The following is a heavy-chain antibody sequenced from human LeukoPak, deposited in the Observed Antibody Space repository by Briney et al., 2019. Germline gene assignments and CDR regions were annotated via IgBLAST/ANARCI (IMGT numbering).Heavy chain of an antibody. V-gene: IGHV3-23*01. CDR3: AKGLSASGHINAFDI. D-gene: IGHD2-21*01. J-gene: IGHJ3*02. CDR1: GFTFSSYA. Sequence: DPGGSLRLSCAASGFTFSSYAMNWVRQAPGKGLEWVAALRGDGGATYHADSVRGRFTISRDNSKNTLYLQMDSLRVEDTAVYHCAKGLSASGHINAFDIWGQGTMATVSS. CDR2: LRGDGGAT.